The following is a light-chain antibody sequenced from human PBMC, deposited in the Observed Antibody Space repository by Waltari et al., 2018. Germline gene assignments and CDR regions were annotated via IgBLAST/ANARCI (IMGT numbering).Light chain of an antibody. Sequence: DIQMTQSPSTLSASVGARVTITCRASKSISNWLAWYHQKQGKTPKHLLYKTADLEIGVPSRFSGSGSWTEFTPTISSLQAADFATYYCHQYSAYPITFGGGTKVEIK. CDR2: KTA. CDR1: KSISNW. J-gene: IGKJ4*01. CDR3: HQYSAYPIT. V-gene: IGKV1-5*03.